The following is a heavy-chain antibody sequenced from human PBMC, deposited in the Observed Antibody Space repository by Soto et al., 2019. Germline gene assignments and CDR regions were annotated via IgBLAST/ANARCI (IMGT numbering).Heavy chain of an antibody. CDR3: ARDQERNYDSNWFDP. J-gene: IGHJ5*02. Sequence: QVQLVQSGAEVKKPGASVKVSCKASGYTFTSYGISWVRQAPGQGLEWMGWISAYNGNTNYAQKLQGRVTMTTDTATSTAYMELRSLRSDDTAVYYCARDQERNYDSNWFDPWGQGTLVTVSS. D-gene: IGHD1-7*01. CDR2: ISAYNGNT. V-gene: IGHV1-18*01. CDR1: GYTFTSYG.